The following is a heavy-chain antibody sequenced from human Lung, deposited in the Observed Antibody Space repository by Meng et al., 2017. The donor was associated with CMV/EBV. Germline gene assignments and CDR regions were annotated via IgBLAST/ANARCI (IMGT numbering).Heavy chain of an antibody. CDR3: ARDPYATGWAG. Sequence: QMQRQEAGPGLVKPSGTLSLTCAGSGGSISISTWWSWVRQPPGKGLEWIGEIYHSGGTNYNPSLRGRVTISLDKSKNQFSLTLRSVTAADTAVYYCARDPYATGWAGWGQGTLVTVSS. CDR2: IYHSGGT. V-gene: IGHV4-4*02. J-gene: IGHJ4*02. D-gene: IGHD6-19*01. CDR1: GGSISISTW.